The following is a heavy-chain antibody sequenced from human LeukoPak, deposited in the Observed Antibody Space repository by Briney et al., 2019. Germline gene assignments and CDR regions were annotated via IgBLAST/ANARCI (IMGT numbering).Heavy chain of an antibody. D-gene: IGHD2-8*01. V-gene: IGHV3-23*01. CDR2: ILDGGDGG. Sequence: PGGSLRLSCAGSGFSFYGYAMAWVRQAPGKGLEWVSSILDGGDGGYYADAVKGRFTISRDNAKNSLYLQMNSLRAEDTAVYYCARDPEVLMVYASPAGWFDPWGQGTLVTVSS. CDR3: ARDPEVLMVYASPAGWFDP. J-gene: IGHJ5*02. CDR1: GFSFYGYA.